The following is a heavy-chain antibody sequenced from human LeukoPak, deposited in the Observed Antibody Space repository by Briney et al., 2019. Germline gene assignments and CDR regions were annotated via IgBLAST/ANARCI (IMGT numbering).Heavy chain of an antibody. CDR2: IYTSGSS. Sequence: SETLSLTCTVSGGSISSGSYYWTWIRQPAGKGLEWIGRIYTSGSSHYNPSLKSRVTISVDTSKNQFSLKLSSVTAADTAVYYCARDPWYYDYVWGSYGLDPWGQGTLVTVSS. CDR3: ARDPWYYDYVWGSYGLDP. J-gene: IGHJ5*02. D-gene: IGHD3-16*01. V-gene: IGHV4-61*02. CDR1: GGSISSGSYY.